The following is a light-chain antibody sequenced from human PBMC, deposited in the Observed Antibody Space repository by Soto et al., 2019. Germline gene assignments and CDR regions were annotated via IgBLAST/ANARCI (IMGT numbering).Light chain of an antibody. J-gene: IGKJ2*01. CDR3: QQYGSSPYT. V-gene: IGKV3D-20*01. Sequence: DIVLTQSPATLSLSPGERATLSCGASQSVSSSYLAWYQHKPGLAPRLLIYDASSRATGIPVRFSGSGSGTDFSLTISRLEPEDFAVYSCQQYGSSPYTFGQGTKLEIK. CDR1: QSVSSSY. CDR2: DAS.